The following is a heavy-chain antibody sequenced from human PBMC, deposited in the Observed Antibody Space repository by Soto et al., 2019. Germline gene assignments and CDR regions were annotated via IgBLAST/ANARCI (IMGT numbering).Heavy chain of an antibody. CDR2: INPNSGGT. D-gene: IGHD6-6*01. J-gene: IGHJ6*02. CDR3: ARDVGLSSSAPVDV. CDR1: GYTFTGYY. V-gene: IGHV1-2*04. Sequence: ASVKVSCKASGYTFTGYYMHWVRQAPGQGLEWMGWINPNSGGTNYAQKFQGWVTMTRDTSISTAYMELSRLRSDDTAVYYCARDVGLSSSAPVDVWGQGTTVTVS.